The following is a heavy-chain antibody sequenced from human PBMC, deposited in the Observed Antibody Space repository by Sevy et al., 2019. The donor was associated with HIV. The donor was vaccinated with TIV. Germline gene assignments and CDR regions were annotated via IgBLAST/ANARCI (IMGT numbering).Heavy chain of an antibody. Sequence: GGSLRLSCAVSGIIFTTSGMHWVRQAPGKGLEWVAVISYDGRNKFYGDSVKGRFTISRDNSKNILFLQMNSLRAEDTAVYYCAKDLYAYYYDSSGYYSSFDYWGQGTLVTVSS. D-gene: IGHD3-22*01. CDR2: ISYDGRNK. J-gene: IGHJ4*02. V-gene: IGHV3-30*18. CDR1: GIIFTTSG. CDR3: AKDLYAYYYDSSGYYSSFDY.